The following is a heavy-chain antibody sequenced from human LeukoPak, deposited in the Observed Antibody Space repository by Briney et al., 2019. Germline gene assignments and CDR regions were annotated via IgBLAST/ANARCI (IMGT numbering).Heavy chain of an antibody. CDR3: AHLLVVPAAIDAFDI. D-gene: IGHD2-2*01. CDR1: GFSLSTSGVG. CDR2: IYWNDDK. J-gene: IGHJ3*02. Sequence: SGPTLVKPTQTLTLTCTFSGFSLSTSGVGVGWIRQPPGKALEWLALIYWNDDKRYSPSLKSRLTITKDTSKNQVVLTMTNMDPVDTATYYCAHLLVVPAAIDAFDIWGQGTMVTVSS. V-gene: IGHV2-5*01.